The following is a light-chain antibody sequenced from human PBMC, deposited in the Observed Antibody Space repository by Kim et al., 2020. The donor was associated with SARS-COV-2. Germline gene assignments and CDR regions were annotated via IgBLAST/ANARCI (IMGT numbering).Light chain of an antibody. CDR2: YDS. V-gene: IGLV3-21*04. J-gene: IGLJ7*01. CDR3: QVWDSSSDQV. CDR1: NIGSKS. Sequence: SYELTQPPSVSVAPGKTPRITCGGNNIGSKSVHWYQQKPGQAPVLVIYYDSDRPSGIPERFSGSNSGNTATLTISRVEAGDEADYYCQVWDSSSDQVFGGGTQLTVL.